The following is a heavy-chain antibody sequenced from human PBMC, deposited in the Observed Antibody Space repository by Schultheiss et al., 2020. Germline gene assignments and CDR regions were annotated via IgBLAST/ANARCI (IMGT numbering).Heavy chain of an antibody. J-gene: IGHJ4*02. CDR3: ARTKYGSGRGMFDY. CDR2: ISWNSVTI. V-gene: IGHV3-9*01. D-gene: IGHD3-10*01. Sequence: GGSLRLSCAASGFIFDDYTMHWVRQTPGKGLEWVSSISWNSVTIAYADSVKGRFTISRDNAKNSLYLQMNSLRAEDTAVYYCARTKYGSGRGMFDYWGQGTLVTVSS. CDR1: GFIFDDYT.